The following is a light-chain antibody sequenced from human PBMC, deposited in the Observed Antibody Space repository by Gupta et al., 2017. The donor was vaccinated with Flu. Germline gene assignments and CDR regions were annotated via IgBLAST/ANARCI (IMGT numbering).Light chain of an antibody. J-gene: IGLJ3*02. CDR2: KNN. CDR1: SPNIGSSY. CDR3: ATWDDSLSGWV. Sequence: QSVLPPPPSASGTPGQSVSIPCSGSSPNIGSSYVHWYQQLPGRAPNVLIYKNNQRPSGVPDRFSGSKSGTSASLAISGLRSDDEADYYCATWDDSLSGWVFGGGTKLTVL. V-gene: IGLV1-47*01.